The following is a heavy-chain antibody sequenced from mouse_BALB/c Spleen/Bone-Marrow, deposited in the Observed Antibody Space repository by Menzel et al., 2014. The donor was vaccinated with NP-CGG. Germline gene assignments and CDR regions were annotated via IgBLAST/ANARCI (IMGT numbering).Heavy chain of an antibody. CDR3: ARELGRWYFDV. V-gene: IGHV1-54*01. J-gene: IGHJ1*01. D-gene: IGHD4-1*01. CDR2: INPGSGGT. CDR1: GYAFTNYL. Sequence: VKLMESGAELVRPGTSVKVSCKASGYAFTNYLIEWVKQRPGQGLEWIGVINPGSGGTNYNEKFKGKATLTADKSSSTAYMQLSSLTSYDSAVYFCARELGRWYFDVWGAGTTVTVSS.